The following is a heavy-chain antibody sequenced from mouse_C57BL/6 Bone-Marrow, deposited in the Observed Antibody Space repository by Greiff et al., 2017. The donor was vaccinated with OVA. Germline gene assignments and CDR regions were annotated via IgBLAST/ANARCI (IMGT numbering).Heavy chain of an antibody. V-gene: IGHV1-18*01. J-gene: IGHJ1*03. CDR1: GYTFTDYN. Sequence: VQLKQSGPELVKPGASVKIPCKASGYTFTDYNMDWVKQSHGKSLEWIGDINPNNGGTIYNQKFKGKATLTVDKSSSTAYMELRSLTSEDTAVYYGARGRIYYDYDGYFDVWGTGTTVTVSS. CDR2: INPNNGGT. D-gene: IGHD2-4*01. CDR3: ARGRIYYDYDGYFDV.